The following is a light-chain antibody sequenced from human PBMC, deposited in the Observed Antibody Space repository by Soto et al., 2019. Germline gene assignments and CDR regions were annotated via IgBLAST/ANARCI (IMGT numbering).Light chain of an antibody. Sequence: EIVLTQSPATLSLSPGERATLSCRASQSVSSYLAWYQQKPGQAPRLLIYDASNRATGIPARFSGSGCGTDFTLTISSLEPEDFAVYYCQERSNWPPFTFGPGTKVDIK. CDR2: DAS. J-gene: IGKJ3*01. CDR3: QERSNWPPFT. CDR1: QSVSSY. V-gene: IGKV3-11*01.